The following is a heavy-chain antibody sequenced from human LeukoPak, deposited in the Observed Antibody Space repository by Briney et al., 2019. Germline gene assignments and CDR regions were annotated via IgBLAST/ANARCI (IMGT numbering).Heavy chain of an antibody. CDR2: IRYDGTDN. V-gene: IGHV3-30*02. CDR3: ARAYSSGWYGDFDY. J-gene: IGHJ4*02. Sequence: PGGSLRLSCAASGFAFSSYGMHWVRQAPGKGLEWVAFIRYDGTDNYYADSVKGRFTISRDNSKNTLYLQMNSLRAEDTAVYYCARAYSSGWYGDFDYWGQGTLVTVSS. CDR1: GFAFSSYG. D-gene: IGHD6-19*01.